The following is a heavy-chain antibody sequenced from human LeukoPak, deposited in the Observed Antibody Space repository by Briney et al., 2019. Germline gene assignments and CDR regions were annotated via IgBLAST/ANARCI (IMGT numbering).Heavy chain of an antibody. J-gene: IGHJ5*02. CDR2: ISAYNGNT. V-gene: IGHV1-18*01. D-gene: IGHD3-10*01. CDR3: ARRASTMVRGAPILQFDP. Sequence: ASVKVSCKASGYTFTSYGISWVRQAPGQGLEWMGWISAYNGNTNYAQKLQGRVTMTTDTSTSTAYMELRSLRSDDTAVYYCARRASTMVRGAPILQFDPWGQGTLVTVSS. CDR1: GYTFTSYG.